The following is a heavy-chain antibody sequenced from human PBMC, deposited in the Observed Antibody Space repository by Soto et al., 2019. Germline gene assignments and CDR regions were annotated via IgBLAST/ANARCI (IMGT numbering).Heavy chain of an antibody. V-gene: IGHV1-69*06. CDR3: ACYLGLTDYYYGMDV. D-gene: IGHD3-16*02. Sequence: WASVKVSCKASGGTFNSYAISWVRQAPGQGLEWMGGIIPIFGTANYAQKFQGRVTITADKSTSTAYMDLSSLRSEDTAVYYCACYLGLTDYYYGMDVWGQGTTVTVSS. CDR1: GGTFNSYA. J-gene: IGHJ6*02. CDR2: IIPIFGTA.